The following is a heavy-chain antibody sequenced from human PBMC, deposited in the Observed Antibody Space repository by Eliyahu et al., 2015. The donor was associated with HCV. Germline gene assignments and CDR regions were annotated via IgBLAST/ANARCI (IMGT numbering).Heavy chain of an antibody. D-gene: IGHD1-26*01. J-gene: IGHJ6*02. Sequence: EVQLLESGGGLVPPGGSLRLXCAASGFXFGGFAXRWVRQAPGKGXEWVSAISGSGDSTHYADSVKGRFTISRDNSKNTLYLQMNSLRAEDTAVYYCAKGALVGATMEYHYGMDVWGQGTTVTVSS. CDR1: GFXFGGFA. CDR3: AKGALVGATMEYHYGMDV. V-gene: IGHV3-23*01. CDR2: ISGSGDST.